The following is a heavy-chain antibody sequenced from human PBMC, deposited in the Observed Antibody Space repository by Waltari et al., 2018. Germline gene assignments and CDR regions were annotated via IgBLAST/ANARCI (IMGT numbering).Heavy chain of an antibody. Sequence: EVQLVESGGGLVKPGGSLRLSCAASGFTFTIAWMNWVRQAPGRGLEWVGRIKSKTDDETTDYAAPVKGRFTISRDDSKNTLYLQMNSLKTEDTAVYYCTTSQIYSGSFSNWDYYFGMDVWGQGTTVTVSS. CDR2: IKSKTDDETT. CDR1: GFTFTIAW. J-gene: IGHJ6*02. D-gene: IGHD1-26*01. V-gene: IGHV3-15*07. CDR3: TTSQIYSGSFSNWDYYFGMDV.